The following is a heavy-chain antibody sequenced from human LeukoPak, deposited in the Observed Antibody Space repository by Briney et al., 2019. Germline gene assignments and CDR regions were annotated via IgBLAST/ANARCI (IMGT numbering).Heavy chain of an antibody. CDR2: IYYSGST. CDR3: ARGYSSSWYHFDY. Sequence: PSETLSLTCTVSGGSISSYYWSWIRQPPGKGLEWIGYIYYSGSTNYNPSLKSRVTISVDTSKNQFSLKLSSVTAADTAVYYCARGYSSSWYHFDYWGQGTLVTVSS. D-gene: IGHD6-13*01. V-gene: IGHV4-59*01. CDR1: GGSISSYY. J-gene: IGHJ4*02.